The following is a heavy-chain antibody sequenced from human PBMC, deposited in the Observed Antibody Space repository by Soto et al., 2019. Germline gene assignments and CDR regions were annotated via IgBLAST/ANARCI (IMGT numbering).Heavy chain of an antibody. CDR2: IYYSGST. D-gene: IGHD4-17*01. V-gene: IGHV4-59*08. J-gene: IGHJ4*02. CDR3: AIRYGDCFDY. Sequence: QVQLQESGPGLVKPSETLSLTCTVSGGSISSYYWSWIRQPPGKGLEWIGYIYYSGSTNYNPSLKSRITISVDTSKNQFSLKLSSVTAADTAVYYCAIRYGDCFDYWGRGTLVTVSS. CDR1: GGSISSYY.